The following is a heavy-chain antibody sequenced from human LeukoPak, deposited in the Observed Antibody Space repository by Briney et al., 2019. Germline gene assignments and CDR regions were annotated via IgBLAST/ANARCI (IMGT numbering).Heavy chain of an antibody. V-gene: IGHV4-39*02. CDR2: MYYSGST. Sequence: SSETLSLTCTVSGGSISSSSDDWGWIRQPGGKGLEWIGSMYYSGSTYYNPSLKSRVSISVDTSTNHFSLKVNSVPAADTAVYYCARDAGHQLSRRNYYAMDVWGQGTTATVSS. CDR1: GGSISSSSDD. D-gene: IGHD2-2*01. J-gene: IGHJ6*02. CDR3: ARDAGHQLSRRNYYAMDV.